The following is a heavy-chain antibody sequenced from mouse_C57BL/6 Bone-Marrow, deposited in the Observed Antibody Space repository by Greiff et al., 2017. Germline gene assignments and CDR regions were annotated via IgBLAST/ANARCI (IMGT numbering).Heavy chain of an antibody. CDR2: IYPGDGDT. CDR1: GYAFSSSW. CDR3: ARPIYYYGSSPFDY. Sequence: VKLMESGPELVKPGASVKISCKASGYAFSSSWMNWVKQRPGKGLEWIGRIYPGDGDTNYNGKFKGKATLTADKSSSTAYMQLSSLTSEDSAVYFCARPIYYYGSSPFDYWGQGTTLTVSS. V-gene: IGHV1-82*01. J-gene: IGHJ2*01. D-gene: IGHD1-1*01.